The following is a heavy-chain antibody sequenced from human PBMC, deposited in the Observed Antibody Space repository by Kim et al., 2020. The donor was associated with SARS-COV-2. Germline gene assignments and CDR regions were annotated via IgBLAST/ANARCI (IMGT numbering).Heavy chain of an antibody. D-gene: IGHD1-26*01. V-gene: IGHV3-30*04. CDR3: VRDLRDHRRDEWLLRPWDYYYYGMDV. J-gene: IGHJ6*02. CDR2: ISYDGSNK. CDR1: GFIFSSFD. Sequence: GGSLRLSCAASGFIFSSFDMNWVRQAPGKGLEWVAVISYDGSNKYYADSVKCRFTISRDTSKNMLSLQMNSLRPEDTAVYYCVRDLRDHRRDEWLLRPWDYYYYGMDVWGQGTTVTVSS.